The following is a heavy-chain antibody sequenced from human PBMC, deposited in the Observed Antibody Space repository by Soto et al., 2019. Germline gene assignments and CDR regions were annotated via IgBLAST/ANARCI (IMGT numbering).Heavy chain of an antibody. J-gene: IGHJ6*03. CDR1: GYTFTSYG. V-gene: IGHV1-18*01. CDR3: ARNEVADYYYYYYMDV. CDR2: ISAYNGNT. D-gene: IGHD2-15*01. Sequence: ASVKVSCKASGYTFTSYGISWVRQAPGQGLVCMGWISAYNGNTNYAQKLQGRVTMTTDTSTSTAYMELRSLRSDDTAVYYCARNEVADYYYYYYMDVWGKGTTVTVSS.